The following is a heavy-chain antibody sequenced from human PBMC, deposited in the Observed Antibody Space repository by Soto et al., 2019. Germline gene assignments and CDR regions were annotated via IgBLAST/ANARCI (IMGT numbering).Heavy chain of an antibody. Sequence: QVQLVESGGGVVQPGRSLRLSCAASGFTFSSYGMHWVRQAPGKGLEWVAVISYDGSNKYYADSVKGRFTISRDNSKNTLYLQMNSLRAEDTAVYYCAHAGSRDSSGPYPGYWGQGTLVTLSS. CDR3: AHAGSRDSSGPYPGY. D-gene: IGHD3-22*01. CDR1: GFTFSSYG. J-gene: IGHJ4*02. CDR2: ISYDGSNK. V-gene: IGHV3-30*03.